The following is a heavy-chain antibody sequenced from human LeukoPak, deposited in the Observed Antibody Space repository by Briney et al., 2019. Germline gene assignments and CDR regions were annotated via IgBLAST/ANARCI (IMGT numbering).Heavy chain of an antibody. V-gene: IGHV1-46*01. CDR3: ARDPQGYSSSSEDYYYYHGMDV. Sequence: ASVKVSCKASGYTFTSYYMHWVRQAPGQGLEWMGIINPSGGSTSYAQKFQGRVTMTRDTSTSTVYMELSSLRSEDTAVYYCARDPQGYSSSSEDYYYYHGMDVWGQGTTVTVSS. D-gene: IGHD6-6*01. CDR2: INPSGGST. J-gene: IGHJ6*02. CDR1: GYTFTSYY.